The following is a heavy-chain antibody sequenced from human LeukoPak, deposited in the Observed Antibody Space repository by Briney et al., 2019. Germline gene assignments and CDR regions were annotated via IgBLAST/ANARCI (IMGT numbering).Heavy chain of an antibody. CDR1: GFTFSDVY. J-gene: IGHJ4*03. CDR2: IGGSSSNP. V-gene: IGHV3-11*03. Sequence: PGGSLRLSCAASGFTFSDVYMSWIRQAPGKGLQSISYIGGSSSNPNYADSVKGRFTVSRDNANKSLYLQMNSLRAEDTAVYYCTRHPAEGDYWGHGTLVTVSS. CDR3: TRHPAEGDY. D-gene: IGHD2-15*01.